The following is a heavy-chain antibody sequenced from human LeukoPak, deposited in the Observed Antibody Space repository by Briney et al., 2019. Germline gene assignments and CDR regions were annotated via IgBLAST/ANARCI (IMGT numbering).Heavy chain of an antibody. CDR3: ARGIESYGDYGY. CDR1: GGSISGSY. Sequence: SETLSLTCTVSGGSISGSYWSWLRQPPGKGLEWIAYMYNSGSTNYNPSLKSRVTISIDTSKNQFSLKLSSLTAADTAVYYCARGIESYGDYGYWGQGILVTVSS. V-gene: IGHV4-59*01. J-gene: IGHJ4*02. CDR2: MYNSGST. D-gene: IGHD4-17*01.